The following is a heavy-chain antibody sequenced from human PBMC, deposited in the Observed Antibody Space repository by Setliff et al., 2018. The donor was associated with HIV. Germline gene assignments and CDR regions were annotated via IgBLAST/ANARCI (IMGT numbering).Heavy chain of an antibody. CDR1: GGSASNSRYY. Sequence: SETLSLTCTVSGGSASNSRYYWSWIRQPPGKGLEWIGEINHSGSTNYNPSLKSRVTISVDTSKNQFSLKLSSVTAADTAVYHCAGDGYNVDAFDIWGQGTMVTVSS. V-gene: IGHV4-39*07. D-gene: IGHD5-12*01. J-gene: IGHJ3*02. CDR2: INHSGST. CDR3: AGDGYNVDAFDI.